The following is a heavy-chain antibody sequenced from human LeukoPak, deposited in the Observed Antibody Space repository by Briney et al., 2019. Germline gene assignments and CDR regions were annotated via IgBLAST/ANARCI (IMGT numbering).Heavy chain of an antibody. D-gene: IGHD5-18*01. CDR1: GYTFTGYF. CDR3: ARGGMSTAMMYYYYYYMDV. V-gene: IGHV1-8*03. J-gene: IGHJ6*03. Sequence: GASVKVSCKTSGYTFTGYFMHWVRQATGQGLEWMGWMNPNSGNTGYAQKFQGRVTITRNTSISTAYMELSSLRSEDTAVYYCARGGMSTAMMYYYYYYMDVWGKGTTVTVSS. CDR2: MNPNSGNT.